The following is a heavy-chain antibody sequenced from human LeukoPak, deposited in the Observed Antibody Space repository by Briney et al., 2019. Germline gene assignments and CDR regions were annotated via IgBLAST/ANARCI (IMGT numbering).Heavy chain of an antibody. CDR1: GFTFSSYA. D-gene: IGHD5-24*01. J-gene: IGHJ4*02. V-gene: IGHV3-48*01. Sequence: GGSLRLSCAASGFTFSSYAMSWVRQAPGKGLEWISYIGIDSGNTNYADSVKGRFTISGDKAKNSLYLQMNSLRVEDTAVYYCARDYKYAFDNWGQGTLVTVSS. CDR3: ARDYKYAFDN. CDR2: IGIDSGNT.